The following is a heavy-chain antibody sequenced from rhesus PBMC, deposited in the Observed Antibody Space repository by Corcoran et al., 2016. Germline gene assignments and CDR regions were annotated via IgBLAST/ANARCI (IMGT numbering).Heavy chain of an antibody. D-gene: IGHD3-16*01. CDR1: AGSISSGYNY. J-gene: IGHJ4*01. V-gene: IGHV4-122*02. CDR2: ITYSGST. Sequence: QVQLQESGPGLVKPSETLSLTCPVPAGSISSGYNYCSWIRQPPGKGLELIGYITYSGSTSYNPSLKSRVTISRDTSKNQFSLKLSSVTAADTAVYYCTRRSGSYYPFWGQGVLVTVSS. CDR3: TRRSGSYYPF.